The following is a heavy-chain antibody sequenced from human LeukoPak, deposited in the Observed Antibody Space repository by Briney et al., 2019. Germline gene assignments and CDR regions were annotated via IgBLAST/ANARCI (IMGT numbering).Heavy chain of an antibody. J-gene: IGHJ4*02. CDR1: GFTFSSYG. V-gene: IGHV3-33*01. Sequence: GGSLRLSCAASGFTFSSYGMHWVRQAPGKGLEWVAVIWFDGSNKYYADSVEGRFTISRDNSKNTLYLQMNSLRAEDTAVYYCARASVDTAMANLHYFDYWGQGTLVTVSS. D-gene: IGHD5-18*01. CDR3: ARASVDTAMANLHYFDY. CDR2: IWFDGSNK.